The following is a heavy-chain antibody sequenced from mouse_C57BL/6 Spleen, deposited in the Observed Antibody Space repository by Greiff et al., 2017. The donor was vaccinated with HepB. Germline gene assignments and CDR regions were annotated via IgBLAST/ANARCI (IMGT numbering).Heavy chain of an antibody. CDR1: GYTFTSYW. CDR3: ARGSLITTVVPNAWFAY. D-gene: IGHD1-1*01. CDR2: INPSSGYT. V-gene: IGHV1-7*01. Sequence: QVQLKESGAELAKPGASVKLSCKASGYTFTSYWMHWVKQRPGQGLEWIGYINPSSGYTKYNQKFKDKATLTADKSSSTAYMQLSSLTYEDSAVYYCARGSLITTVVPNAWFAYWGQGTLVTVSA. J-gene: IGHJ3*01.